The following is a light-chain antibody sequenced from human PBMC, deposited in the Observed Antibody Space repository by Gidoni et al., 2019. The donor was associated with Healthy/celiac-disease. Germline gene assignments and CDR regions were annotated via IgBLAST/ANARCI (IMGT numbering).Light chain of an antibody. CDR2: DAS. J-gene: IGKJ2*01. CDR1: QSVSSY. Sequence: EIVLTQSQATLSLSPGERATLSCRASQSVSSYLAWYQQKPGQAPRLLIYDASNRATGIPARFSGSGSGTDFTLTISSLEPEDFAVYYCQQRSNWLPDTFGQGTKLEIK. CDR3: QQRSNWLPDT. V-gene: IGKV3-11*01.